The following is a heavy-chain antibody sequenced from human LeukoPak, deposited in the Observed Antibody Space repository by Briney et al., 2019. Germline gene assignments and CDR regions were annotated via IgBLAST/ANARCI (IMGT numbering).Heavy chain of an antibody. Sequence: PGGSLRLSCAASGFTFSSYAMHWVRQAPGKGLEWVAFISYDGSNKYYADSVKGRFTISRDNSKNTLYLQVNSLRAEDTAVYYCARGGKDDSSGYYVYFDYWGQGTLVTVSS. CDR3: ARGGKDDSSGYYVYFDY. D-gene: IGHD3-22*01. CDR1: GFTFSSYA. CDR2: ISYDGSNK. J-gene: IGHJ4*02. V-gene: IGHV3-30-3*01.